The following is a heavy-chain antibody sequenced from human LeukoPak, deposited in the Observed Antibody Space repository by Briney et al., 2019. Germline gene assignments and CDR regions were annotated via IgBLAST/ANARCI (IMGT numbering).Heavy chain of an antibody. Sequence: ASVKVSCKASGYTFTSYGISWVRQAPGQGLEWMGWISAYNGNTNYAQKLQGRVTMTTDTSTSTAYMELRSLGSDDTAVYYCARDLGQVVGVKSRGVDYWGQGTLVTVSS. CDR3: ARDLGQVVGVKSRGVDY. J-gene: IGHJ4*02. D-gene: IGHD3-10*01. V-gene: IGHV1-18*01. CDR1: GYTFTSYG. CDR2: ISAYNGNT.